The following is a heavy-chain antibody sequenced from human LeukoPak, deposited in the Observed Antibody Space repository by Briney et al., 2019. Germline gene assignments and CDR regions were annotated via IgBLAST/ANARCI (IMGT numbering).Heavy chain of an antibody. V-gene: IGHV4-39*01. Sequence: SGTLSLTCAVSGVSINNYAYYWGWVRQPQGKGLEWIGSISFRGTNFYKSSLKSRVTISIDAYNTQFFQKLNFVADATTVMYYCVGIRMIVVERREYWFDPWGQGTRVTVSS. D-gene: IGHD3-22*01. CDR1: GVSINNYAYY. CDR2: ISFRGTN. J-gene: IGHJ5*02. CDR3: VGIRMIVVERREYWFDP.